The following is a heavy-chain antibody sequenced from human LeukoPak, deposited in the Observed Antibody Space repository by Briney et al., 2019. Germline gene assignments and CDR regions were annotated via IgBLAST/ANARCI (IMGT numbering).Heavy chain of an antibody. CDR1: GRSIRSGSND. Sequence: SETLSLTCTVSGRSIRSGSNDCGWIRQPPGKGLEWIGSIYYSASTYYNPSLKSRVTISVDTSKNQFSLRLSIVSAADAAVYYCAREFFPRRTTTLRGVIRELDQWGQGTLVVVSS. V-gene: IGHV4-39*02. CDR2: IYYSAST. CDR3: AREFFPRRTTTLRGVIRELDQ. J-gene: IGHJ4*02. D-gene: IGHD3-10*01.